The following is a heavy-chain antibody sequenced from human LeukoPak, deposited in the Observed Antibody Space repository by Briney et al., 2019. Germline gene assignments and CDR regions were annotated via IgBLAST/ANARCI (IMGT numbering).Heavy chain of an antibody. CDR3: VKEQGSGYYRTADY. CDR2: ITYDGITT. CDR1: GFTLSSCG. Sequence: PGTSLRLSCVASGFTLSSCGMPWVRQAPGKGLEWVAVITYDGITTYSDDSVKGRFTISRDTSKSTLHLQMNNLRPEDTAVYFCVKEQGSGYYRTADYWGQGTLVTVSS. D-gene: IGHD3-10*01. V-gene: IGHV3-30*18. J-gene: IGHJ4*02.